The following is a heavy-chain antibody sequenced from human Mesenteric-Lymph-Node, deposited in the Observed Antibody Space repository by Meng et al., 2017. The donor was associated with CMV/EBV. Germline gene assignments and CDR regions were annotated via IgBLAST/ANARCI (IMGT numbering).Heavy chain of an antibody. V-gene: IGHV1-2*06. J-gene: IGHJ3*02. CDR3: VRGKFGGVVGAFDI. D-gene: IGHD3-16*01. Sequence: SGYTFNDYYMYWVRQAPGQGLEWMGRINPNSGGTNFAPKFQGRITVTRDTSISTAYMELSRLTSDDTAVYYCVRGKFGGVVGAFDIWGRGTVVTVSS. CDR1: GYTFNDYY. CDR2: INPNSGGT.